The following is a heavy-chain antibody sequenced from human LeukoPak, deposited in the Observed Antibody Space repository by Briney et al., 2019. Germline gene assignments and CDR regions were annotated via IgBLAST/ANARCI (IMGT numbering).Heavy chain of an antibody. D-gene: IGHD1-26*01. CDR3: ARQSGAGTYFTYYFDY. CDR1: GYTFSRSW. J-gene: IGHJ4*02. V-gene: IGHV5-51*01. CDR2: IYPGDSDT. Sequence: ESLKISCKGSGYTFSRSWIGWVRQMPGKGLEWMGIIYPGDSDTRYSPSSQGQVTISADKSFSTAYLQWNSLKASDTAMYYCARQSGAGTYFTYYFDYWGQGTLVTVSS.